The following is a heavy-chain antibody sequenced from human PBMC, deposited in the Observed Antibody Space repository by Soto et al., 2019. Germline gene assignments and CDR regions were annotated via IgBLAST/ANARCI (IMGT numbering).Heavy chain of an antibody. CDR3: ARDRSRSSSSGWRYYYGMDV. D-gene: IGHD6-19*01. V-gene: IGHV1-3*01. CDR2: INAGNGNT. J-gene: IGHJ6*02. Sequence: ASVKVSCKASGYTFTSYARHWVRQAPGQRLEWMGWINAGNGNTKYSQKFQGRVTITRDTSASTAYMELSSLRSEDTAVYYCARDRSRSSSSGWRYYYGMDVWGQGTTVTVSS. CDR1: GYTFTSYA.